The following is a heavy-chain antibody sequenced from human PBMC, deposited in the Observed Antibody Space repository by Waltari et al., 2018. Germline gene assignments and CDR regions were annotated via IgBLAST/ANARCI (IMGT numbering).Heavy chain of an antibody. CDR3: ARLADNKWFYYYYYYMDV. J-gene: IGHJ6*03. Sequence: EVQLVQSGAEVKKPGESLKISCKGSGYSFTSYWIGWVRQMPGKGLEWMGIIYPGTSDTRYSPSFQCKVTVAADKSISTAYLQWSSLKASDTAMYYCARLADNKWFYYYYYYMDVWGKGTTVTISS. D-gene: IGHD3-22*01. CDR1: GYSFTSYW. CDR2: IYPGTSDT. V-gene: IGHV5-51*01.